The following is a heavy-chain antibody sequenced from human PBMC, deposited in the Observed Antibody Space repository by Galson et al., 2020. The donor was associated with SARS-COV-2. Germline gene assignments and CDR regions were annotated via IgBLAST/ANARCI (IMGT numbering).Heavy chain of an antibody. V-gene: IGHV3-30*18. D-gene: IGHD1-26*01. CDR1: GFTFSSYG. CDR2: ISYDGSNK. Sequence: GESLKISCAASGFTFSSYGMHWVRQAPGKGLEWVAVISYDGSNKYYADSVKGRFTISRDNSKNTLYLQMNSLRAEDTAVYYCAKDNSGSYSESWFDPWGQGTLVTVSS. J-gene: IGHJ5*02. CDR3: AKDNSGSYSESWFDP.